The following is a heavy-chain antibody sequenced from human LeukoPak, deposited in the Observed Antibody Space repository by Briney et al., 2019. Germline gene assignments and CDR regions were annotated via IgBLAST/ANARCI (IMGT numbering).Heavy chain of an antibody. J-gene: IGHJ5*02. V-gene: IGHV3-48*03. D-gene: IGHD6-6*01. CDR2: TSTSGSAI. Sequence: GGSLRLSCAASGFTYSSYEMNWVRQAPGRGLEWVSYTSTSGSAIYYADSVKGRFTISRDNAKNSLYLHMNSLRAEDTAVYYCASQLAPRTGWFDPWGQGTLVTVSS. CDR1: GFTYSSYE. CDR3: ASQLAPRTGWFDP.